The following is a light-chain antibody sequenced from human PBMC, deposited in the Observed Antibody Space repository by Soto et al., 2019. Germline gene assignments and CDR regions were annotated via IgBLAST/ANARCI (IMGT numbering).Light chain of an antibody. CDR1: SSDVGSYNL. Sequence: QSALTQPASVSASPGQSSTISCTGTSSDVGSYNLVSWYQQHPGKAPKLMIYEDSKRPSGVSNRCSGSKSGNTASLTISGLQAEDEADYYCCSYAGSSTFGVVFGGGTKLTVL. J-gene: IGLJ2*01. CDR3: CSYAGSSTFGVV. V-gene: IGLV2-23*02. CDR2: EDS.